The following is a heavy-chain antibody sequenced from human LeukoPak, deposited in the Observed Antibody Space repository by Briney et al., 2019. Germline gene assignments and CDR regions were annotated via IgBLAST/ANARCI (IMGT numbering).Heavy chain of an antibody. CDR1: GGSISSSSYY. V-gene: IGHV4-39*07. Sequence: SETLSLTCTVSGGSISSSSYYWGWIRQPPGKGLEWIGSTYYSGSTYYNPSLKSRVTISVDTSKNQFSLKLSSVTAADTAVYYCARSLVAAAGTLDYWGQGTLVTVSS. CDR2: TYYSGST. CDR3: ARSLVAAAGTLDY. J-gene: IGHJ4*02. D-gene: IGHD6-13*01.